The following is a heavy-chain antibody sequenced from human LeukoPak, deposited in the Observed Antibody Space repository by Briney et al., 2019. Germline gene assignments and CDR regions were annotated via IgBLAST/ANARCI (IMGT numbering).Heavy chain of an antibody. V-gene: IGHV3-23*01. J-gene: IGHJ4*02. CDR1: VFTFSSYA. D-gene: IGHD6-19*01. CDR2: ISVSGGST. CDR3: AISPGQWLVPYYCDY. Sequence: GGSLRLSCAASVFTFSSYAMSWVRQAPGKGLEWVSAISVSGGSTYYADSVKGRFTISRDNSKNTLYLQMNSLRAEDTAVYYCAISPGQWLVPYYCDYWGQGTLVTVPS.